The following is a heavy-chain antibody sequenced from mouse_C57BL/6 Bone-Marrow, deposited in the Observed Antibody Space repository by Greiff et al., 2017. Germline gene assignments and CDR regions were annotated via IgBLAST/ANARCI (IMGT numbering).Heavy chain of an antibody. V-gene: IGHV10-3*01. J-gene: IGHJ1*03. CDR1: GFTFNTYA. CDR2: IRSKSSNYAT. Sequence: DVKLVESGGGLVQPKGSLKLSCAASGFTFNTYAMHWVRQAPGKGLEWVARIRSKSSNYATYYADSVKDRFTISRDDSQSMLYLQMNNLKTEDTAMYYCVRGGRWLLRLHWYFDVWGTGTTVTVSS. D-gene: IGHD2-3*01. CDR3: VRGGRWLLRLHWYFDV.